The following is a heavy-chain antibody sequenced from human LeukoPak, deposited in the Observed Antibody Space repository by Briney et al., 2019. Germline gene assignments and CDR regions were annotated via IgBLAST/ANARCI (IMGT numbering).Heavy chain of an antibody. V-gene: IGHV3-48*03. J-gene: IGHJ6*02. D-gene: IGHD3-22*01. Sequence: PVGSLRLSSAASGFTFSSYEMNWVRQAPGKGLEWVSYISSSGSNIYYADSVKGRFTISRDNAKNSLYLQMNSLRAEDTAVYYCARLAVITPYYYYYGMDAWGQGTTVTVSS. CDR2: ISSSGSNI. CDR1: GFTFSSYE. CDR3: ARLAVITPYYYYYGMDA.